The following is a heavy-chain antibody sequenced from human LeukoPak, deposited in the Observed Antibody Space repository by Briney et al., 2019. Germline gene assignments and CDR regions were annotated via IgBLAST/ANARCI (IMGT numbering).Heavy chain of an antibody. V-gene: IGHV3-48*03. J-gene: IGHJ4*02. D-gene: IGHD3-22*01. CDR2: TSTSGSTP. Sequence: GGSLRLSCVASGFAFSNYEMNWVRQAPGKGLAWISYTSTSGSTPFYAGSVKGRFTISRDNAKNSLYLQMKSPRAEDTAVYYCARPDRSGYSLDYWGQGTLVTVSS. CDR1: GFAFSNYE. CDR3: ARPDRSGYSLDY.